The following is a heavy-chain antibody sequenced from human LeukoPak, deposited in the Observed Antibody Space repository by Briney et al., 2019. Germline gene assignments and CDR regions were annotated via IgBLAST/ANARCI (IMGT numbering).Heavy chain of an antibody. Sequence: GGSLRLSCAASGFTGSNNYVSWVRQAPGMGLEWVSAIHSSGATCYADSVKGRFTISRDNSKNTLNLQMNSLKTEDTAVYYCTSHYYDSSGSDYWGQGTLVTVSS. D-gene: IGHD3-22*01. V-gene: IGHV3-53*01. J-gene: IGHJ4*02. CDR3: TSHYYDSSGSDY. CDR1: GFTGSNNY. CDR2: IHSSGAT.